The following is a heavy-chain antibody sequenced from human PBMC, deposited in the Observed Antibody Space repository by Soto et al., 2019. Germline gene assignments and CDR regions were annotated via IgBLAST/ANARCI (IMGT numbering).Heavy chain of an antibody. D-gene: IGHD2-15*01. V-gene: IGHV1-24*01. J-gene: IGHJ6*02. Sequence: ASVKVSCKVSGYTLTELSMHWVRQAPGKGLEWMGGFDPEDGETIYAQKFQDRVTMTEDTSTDTAYMELSSLRSEDTAVYYCATNKDDYYYYGMDVWGQGTTVTVSS. CDR3: ATNKDDYYYYGMDV. CDR1: GYTLTELS. CDR2: FDPEDGET.